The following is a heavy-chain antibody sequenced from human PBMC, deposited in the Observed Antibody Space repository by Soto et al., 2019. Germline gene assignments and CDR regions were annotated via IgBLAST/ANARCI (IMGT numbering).Heavy chain of an antibody. V-gene: IGHV1-18*01. J-gene: IGHJ4*02. CDR1: GYTFASYG. D-gene: IGHD2-2*01. Sequence: ASVKVSCKASGYTFASYGIGWVRQAPGQGLEWVGWINPYSGHAQNAQKFQGRVSVTTDTSTSTAYMELSSLRSEDTAVYYCARDGGYCSSTSCPGDYWGQGTLVTVSS. CDR2: INPYSGHA. CDR3: ARDGGYCSSTSCPGDY.